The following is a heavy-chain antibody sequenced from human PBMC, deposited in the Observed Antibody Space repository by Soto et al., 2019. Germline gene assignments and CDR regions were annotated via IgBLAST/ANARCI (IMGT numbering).Heavy chain of an antibody. Sequence: ASVKVSCKASGYTFGIYGMNWVRQAPGLGPEWMGWISPYNGKTEIAEKFQGRVTMATDTSTSTAYMEVRSLRSGDTAVYYCARDPHEYWSSYCFAPWGQGTLVTVSS. D-gene: IGHD3-3*01. CDR2: ISPYNGKT. CDR3: ARDPHEYWSSYCFAP. CDR1: GYTFGIYG. V-gene: IGHV1-18*04. J-gene: IGHJ5*02.